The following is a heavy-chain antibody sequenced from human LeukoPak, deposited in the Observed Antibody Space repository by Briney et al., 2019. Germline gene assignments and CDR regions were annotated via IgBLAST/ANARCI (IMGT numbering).Heavy chain of an antibody. CDR3: ARGSATRYFDY. J-gene: IGHJ4*02. Sequence: SETLSLTCTVSGGSISSYYWSWIRQPPGKGLGWIGYIYYSGSTNYNPSLKSRVTISVDTSKNQFSLKLSSVTAADTAVYYCARGSATRYFDYWGQGTLVTVSS. D-gene: IGHD5-12*01. CDR1: GGSISSYY. V-gene: IGHV4-59*01. CDR2: IYYSGST.